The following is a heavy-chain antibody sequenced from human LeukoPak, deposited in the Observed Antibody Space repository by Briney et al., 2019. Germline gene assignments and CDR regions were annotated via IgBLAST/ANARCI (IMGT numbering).Heavy chain of an antibody. J-gene: IGHJ4*02. CDR3: ARAKISWVAAAANSYYFDY. CDR1: GGSFSGYY. D-gene: IGHD6-13*01. CDR2: INHSGST. V-gene: IGHV4-34*01. Sequence: SETLSLTCAVYGGSFSGYYWSWIRQPPGKGLEWIGEINHSGSTNYNPSLKSRVTISVDTSKNQFSLKLSSVTAADTAVYYCARAKISWVAAAANSYYFDYWGQGTLVTVSS.